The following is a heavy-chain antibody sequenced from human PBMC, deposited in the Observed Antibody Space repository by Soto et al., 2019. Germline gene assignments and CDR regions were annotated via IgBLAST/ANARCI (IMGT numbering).Heavy chain of an antibody. CDR1: GDSVSTNSAT. D-gene: IGHD2-8*01. CDR2: TYYRSNWYT. Sequence: QLHLQQSGPGLVKPSQTLSLTCAISGDSVSTNSATWDWIRQSPSRGLEWLGRTYYRSNWYTDYAVPVKGRIPISPDTPNNRLSLQLNSVTPDDTAVYYCARLIGNSWLDSWGQGTLVTVSS. V-gene: IGHV6-1*01. J-gene: IGHJ5*01. CDR3: ARLIGNSWLDS.